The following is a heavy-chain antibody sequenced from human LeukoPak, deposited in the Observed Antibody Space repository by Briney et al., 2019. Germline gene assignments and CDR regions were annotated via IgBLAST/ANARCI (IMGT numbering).Heavy chain of an antibody. CDR1: GYTFTSYH. J-gene: IGHJ4*02. CDR2: INLSGGTT. D-gene: IGHD3-22*01. CDR3: ARDRGDDSSGYRPKYYFGY. Sequence: ASVKVSCKASGYTFTSYHMHWVRQAPGQGLEWMGIINLSGGTTNYAQKFRGRVTMTRDMSTSTVYMELSSLRSEDTAVYYCARDRGDDSSGYRPKYYFGYWGQGTLVTVSS. V-gene: IGHV1-46*01.